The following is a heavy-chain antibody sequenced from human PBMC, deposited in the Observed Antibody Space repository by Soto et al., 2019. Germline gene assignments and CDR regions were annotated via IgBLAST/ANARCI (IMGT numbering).Heavy chain of an antibody. CDR2: IKTKTEGGTT. CDR3: ATTGNSNTGMSDP. Sequence: EVQLVESGGGLVKPGGSLTLSCSASGLSFDRAWASWVRQAPGRGLEWVGLIKTKTEGGTTDYAAFVKGRFIISKEDSEKSVSLHINRRDLEDTAFYYYATTGNSNTGMSDPWSRGSRITVSS. D-gene: IGHD4-4*01. J-gene: IGHJ5*02. V-gene: IGHV3-15*01. CDR1: GLSFDRAW.